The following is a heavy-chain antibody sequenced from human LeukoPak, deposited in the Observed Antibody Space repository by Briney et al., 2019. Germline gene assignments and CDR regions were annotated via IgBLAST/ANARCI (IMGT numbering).Heavy chain of an antibody. Sequence: PGGSLRLSCAASGFTVSSNYMSWVRQAPGKGLEWVSAISGSGGSTYYADSVKGRFTISRDNSKNTLYLQMNSLRAEDTAVYYCAKDPDTAKVRGGQGTLVTVSS. D-gene: IGHD5-18*01. CDR2: ISGSGGST. J-gene: IGHJ4*02. V-gene: IGHV3-23*01. CDR3: AKDPDTAKVR. CDR1: GFTVSSNY.